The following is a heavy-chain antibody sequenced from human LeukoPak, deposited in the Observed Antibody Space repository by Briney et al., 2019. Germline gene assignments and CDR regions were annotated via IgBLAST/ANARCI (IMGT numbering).Heavy chain of an antibody. Sequence: SETLSLTCTVSGGSISSSTYYWGWIRQPPGKGLEWIVSIYYSGSTYYNPSLKSRVTISVDTSKNQFSLKLSSVTAADTAVYYCASGIVVVPAALRGHHHAFDIWGQGTMVTVSS. V-gene: IGHV4-39*01. D-gene: IGHD2-2*01. J-gene: IGHJ3*02. CDR1: GGSISSSTYY. CDR3: ASGIVVVPAALRGHHHAFDI. CDR2: IYYSGST.